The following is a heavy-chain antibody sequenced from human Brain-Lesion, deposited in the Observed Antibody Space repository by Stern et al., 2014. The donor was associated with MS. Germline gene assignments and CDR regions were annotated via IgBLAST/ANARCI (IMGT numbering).Heavy chain of an antibody. Sequence: QMQLVQSGAEVKKPGASVKVSCKTSGYIFTGYYIHWVRQAPGQGLEWMAWINPNTGGTKYAQKFQGRRTMSRDTSMSTAYAELSSLTSDDTAVYYCARDQRGITIFGVVTDYYYLGMDVWGQGTTVTVSS. CDR3: ARDQRGITIFGVVTDYYYLGMDV. J-gene: IGHJ6*02. D-gene: IGHD3-3*01. CDR1: GYIFTGYY. V-gene: IGHV1-2*02. CDR2: INPNTGGT.